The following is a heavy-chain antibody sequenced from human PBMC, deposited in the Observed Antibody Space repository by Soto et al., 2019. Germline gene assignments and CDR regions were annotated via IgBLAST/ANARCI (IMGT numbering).Heavy chain of an antibody. J-gene: IGHJ4*02. Sequence: ASVKVSCTASGYTFTSYGISWVRQAPGQGLEWMGWISAYNGNTNYAQKLQGRVTMTTDTSTSTAYMELRSLRSDDTAVYYCARDYYDYIWGSYRPRSPFDYWGQGTLVTVSS. D-gene: IGHD3-16*02. CDR2: ISAYNGNT. V-gene: IGHV1-18*01. CDR1: GYTFTSYG. CDR3: ARDYYDYIWGSYRPRSPFDY.